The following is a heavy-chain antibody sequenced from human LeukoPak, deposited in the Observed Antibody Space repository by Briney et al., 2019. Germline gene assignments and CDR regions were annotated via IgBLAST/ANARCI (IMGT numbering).Heavy chain of an antibody. D-gene: IGHD4-17*01. CDR3: ARATTTVTTFPYYFDY. CDR1: GGSISSSSYY. Sequence: SSETLSLTCTVSGGSISSSSYYWGWIRQPPGKGLEWIGSIYYSGSTYYNPSLKSRVTISVDTSKNQFSLKLSSVTAADTAVYYCARATTTVTTFPYYFDYWGQGTLVTVSS. J-gene: IGHJ4*02. V-gene: IGHV4-39*07. CDR2: IYYSGST.